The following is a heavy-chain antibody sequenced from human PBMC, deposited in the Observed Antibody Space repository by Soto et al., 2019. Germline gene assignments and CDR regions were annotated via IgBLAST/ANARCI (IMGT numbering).Heavy chain of an antibody. CDR2: ISGSGDGT. CDR3: VKRCDAGGCPDY. CDR1: GFAFSSYP. D-gene: IGHD2-15*01. V-gene: IGHV3-23*01. Sequence: EVQLLESGGGLVQPGGSLRLSCAASGFAFSSYPMSWVRQAPGKGLEWVSGISGSGDGTYYADSVKGRFTISRDNSKTTLYLQMNSLRAEDTAVYYCVKRCDAGGCPDYWGQGTLLTVSS. J-gene: IGHJ4*02.